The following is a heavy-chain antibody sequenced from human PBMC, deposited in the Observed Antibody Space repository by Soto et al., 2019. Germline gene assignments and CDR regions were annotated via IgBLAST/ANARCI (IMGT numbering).Heavy chain of an antibody. Sequence: QVQLVESGGGVVQPGRSLRLSCAASGFTVSSYGMHWVRQAPGKGLEWVAVRSYDGSNKYYADSVKGRFTISRDNSKNTLYLQMNSLRAEDTAVYYCAKVGHAYGEVQHYCMDFWGQGTTVTVSS. J-gene: IGHJ6*02. CDR2: RSYDGSNK. D-gene: IGHD4-17*01. CDR3: AKVGHAYGEVQHYCMDF. V-gene: IGHV3-30*18. CDR1: GFTVSSYG.